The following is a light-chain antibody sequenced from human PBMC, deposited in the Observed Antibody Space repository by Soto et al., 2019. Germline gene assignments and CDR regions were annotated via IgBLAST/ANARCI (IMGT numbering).Light chain of an antibody. CDR3: AAWDVSLRGPI. Sequence: QSVLTQPPSASGTPGQRVIISCTGGSSNIGDNYVYWYQHLPGAAPKLLIYLDDQRPSGVPDRFSASRSGTSASLAITGLRSDDEAHYFCAAWDVSLRGPIFGGGTQLTGL. CDR2: LDD. CDR1: SSNIGDNY. V-gene: IGLV1-47*02. J-gene: IGLJ7*01.